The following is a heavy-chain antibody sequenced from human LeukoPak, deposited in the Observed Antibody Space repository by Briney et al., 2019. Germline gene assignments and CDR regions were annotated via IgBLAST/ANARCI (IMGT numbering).Heavy chain of an antibody. CDR3: ARGGGLDV. CDR2: INHNGNVN. CDR1: GFTFSSYW. Sequence: GGSLRLSCAASGFTFSSYWMNWARQAPGKGLEWVASINHNGNVNYYVDSVKGRSTISRDNAKNSLYLQMSDLRAEDTAVYFCARGGGLDVWGQGATVTVSS. V-gene: IGHV3-7*03. J-gene: IGHJ6*02. D-gene: IGHD3-16*01.